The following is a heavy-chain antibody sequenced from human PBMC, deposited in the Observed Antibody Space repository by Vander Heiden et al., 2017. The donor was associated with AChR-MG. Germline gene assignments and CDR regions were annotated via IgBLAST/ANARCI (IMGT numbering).Heavy chain of an antibody. CDR3: TRDSTYDYDSSGYYDY. Sequence: EVQLVESGGGLVKPGRSLRLSCTASGFTFGDYAMRWFRQAPGKGLEWVGFIRSKAYGGTTEYAASGKGRFTISRDDSKSIAYLQMNSLKTEDTAVYFCTRDSTYDYDSSGYYDYWGQGTLVTVSS. V-gene: IGHV3-49*05. CDR2: IRSKAYGGTT. D-gene: IGHD3-22*01. J-gene: IGHJ4*02. CDR1: GFTFGDYA.